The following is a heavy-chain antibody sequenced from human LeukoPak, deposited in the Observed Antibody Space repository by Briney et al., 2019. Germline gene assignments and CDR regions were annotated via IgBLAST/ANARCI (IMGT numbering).Heavy chain of an antibody. CDR2: ISSSGDTI. V-gene: IGHV3-48*04. CDR3: TRDEVGASTEFDY. D-gene: IGHD1-26*01. J-gene: IGHJ4*02. Sequence: TGGSLRLSCAASGFTFSSYAMCWVRQAPGKGLEWISYISSSGDTIYYADSVEGRFTISRDNAKNSLYLQMNSLRAEDTAVYYCTRDEVGASTEFDYWGQGTLVTVSS. CDR1: GFTFSSYA.